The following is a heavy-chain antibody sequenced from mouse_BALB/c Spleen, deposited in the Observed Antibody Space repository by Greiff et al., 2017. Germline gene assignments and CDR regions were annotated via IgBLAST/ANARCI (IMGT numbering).Heavy chain of an antibody. CDR2: INPYNGDT. Sequence: VQLKESGPELVKPGASVKISCKASGYSFTGYFMNWVMQSHGKSLEWIGRINPYNGDTFYNQKFKGKATLTVDKSSSTAHMELRSLASEDSAVYYCARRTTGSSWGYFDYWGQGTTLTVSS. CDR3: ARRTTGSSWGYFDY. V-gene: IGHV1-20*02. D-gene: IGHD1-1*01. J-gene: IGHJ2*01. CDR1: GYSFTGYF.